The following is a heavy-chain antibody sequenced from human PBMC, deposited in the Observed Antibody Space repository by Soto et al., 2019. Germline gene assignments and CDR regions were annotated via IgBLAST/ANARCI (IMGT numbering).Heavy chain of an antibody. V-gene: IGHV1-46*01. CDR3: ARSPTVVTPFDY. CDR2: INPSGGST. Sequence: QVQLVQSGAEVKKPGASVKVSCKASGYTFTSYYMHWVRQAPGQGLEWMGIINPSGGSTSYAQKFQGRVTMTRDTSTSTAYMELSSLRSDDTAVYYCARSPTVVTPFDYWGQGTLVTVSS. J-gene: IGHJ4*02. D-gene: IGHD4-17*01. CDR1: GYTFTSYY.